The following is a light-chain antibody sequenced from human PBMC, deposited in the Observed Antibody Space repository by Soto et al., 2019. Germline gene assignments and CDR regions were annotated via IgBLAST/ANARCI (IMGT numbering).Light chain of an antibody. CDR2: LGS. Sequence: EIVMTQSPLSLPVTPGEPASISCRSSQSLLHSNGYNYLDWYLQKPGQSPQLLIYLGSNRASGVTDRFCGRGSCTDFTLKSSRVEADDVGVYYCVPALQSLTFGGGTKVEIK. CDR3: VPALQSLT. CDR1: QSLLHSNGYNY. V-gene: IGKV2-28*01. J-gene: IGKJ4*01.